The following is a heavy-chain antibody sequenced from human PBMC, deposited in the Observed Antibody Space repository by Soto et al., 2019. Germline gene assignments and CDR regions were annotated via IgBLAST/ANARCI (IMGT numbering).Heavy chain of an antibody. J-gene: IGHJ6*02. Sequence: PSETLSLTCAVSGYSITNGYYWGWIRQPPGQGLEWIGTISHSGSTYHNPSLKTRVTISVDTSKNQFSLKLSSVTAADTAVYYCARALYCSGGSCSPLRGMDVWGQGTTVT. CDR3: ARALYCSGGSCSPLRGMDV. CDR1: GYSITNGYY. CDR2: ISHSGST. V-gene: IGHV4-38-2*01. D-gene: IGHD2-15*01.